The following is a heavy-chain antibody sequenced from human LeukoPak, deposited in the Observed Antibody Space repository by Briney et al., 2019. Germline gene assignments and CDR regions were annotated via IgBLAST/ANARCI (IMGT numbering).Heavy chain of an antibody. Sequence: GGSLRLSCSASGFTFSSYAMHWVRQAPGKGLEYVSAISSNGGSTYYADSVKGRFTISRDNSKNTLYLQMSSLRAEDTAVYYCVKEGERYCSGGSCYSGAFDTWGHGTMVTVSS. V-gene: IGHV3-64D*06. D-gene: IGHD2-15*01. CDR1: GFTFSSYA. CDR2: ISSNGGST. J-gene: IGHJ3*02. CDR3: VKEGERYCSGGSCYSGAFDT.